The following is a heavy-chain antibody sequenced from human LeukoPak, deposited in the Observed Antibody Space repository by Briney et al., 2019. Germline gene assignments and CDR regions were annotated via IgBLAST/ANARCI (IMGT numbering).Heavy chain of an antibody. CDR3: TRVTSWRTGFDY. V-gene: IGHV3-9*01. CDR1: GFSFEAYG. Sequence: GGSLRLSCAASGFSFEAYGMYWVRQAPGKGLEWVSGTTWNSDDMAYADSVKGRFTISRDNAKNCLYLQMNSLTVEDTALYYCTRVTSWRTGFDYWGQGTLVTVSS. D-gene: IGHD1-1*01. CDR2: TTWNSDDM. J-gene: IGHJ4*02.